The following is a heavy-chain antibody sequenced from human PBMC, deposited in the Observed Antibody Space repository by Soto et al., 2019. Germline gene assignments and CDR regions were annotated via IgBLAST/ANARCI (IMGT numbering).Heavy chain of an antibody. D-gene: IGHD2-21*02. CDR3: ARDETAGLFAS. V-gene: IGHV4-39*07. CDR1: GGSINSSGYY. J-gene: IGHJ4*02. Sequence: XXTLSLTCTVSGGSINSSGYYWSWIRQPRGAGLEGSGXIKQRXSTTYNPSLKXXVTMSGDXXXNDVSLWLTSVTAACTCMSVCARDETAGLFASLAQGP. CDR2: IKQRXST.